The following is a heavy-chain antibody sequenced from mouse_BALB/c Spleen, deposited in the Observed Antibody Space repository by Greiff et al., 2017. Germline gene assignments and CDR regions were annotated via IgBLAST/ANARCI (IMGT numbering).Heavy chain of an antibody. D-gene: IGHD2-3*01. Sequence: EVQVVESGAELVKPGASVKLSCTASGFNIKDTYMHWVKQRPEQGLEWIGRIDPANGNTKYDPKFQGKATITADTSSNTAYLQLSSLTSEDTAVYYCARFDGYYENDYWGQGTTLTVSS. CDR2: IDPANGNT. CDR3: ARFDGYYENDY. J-gene: IGHJ2*01. CDR1: GFNIKDTY. V-gene: IGHV14-3*02.